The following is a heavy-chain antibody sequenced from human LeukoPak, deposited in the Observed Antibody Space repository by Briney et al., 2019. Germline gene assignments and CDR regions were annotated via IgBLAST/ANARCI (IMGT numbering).Heavy chain of an antibody. CDR1: GFTFSSFG. CDR3: AKERYSTTWYDS. V-gene: IGHV3-30*18. Sequence: GGSLGLSCAASGFTFSSFGMHWVRQAPGKGLEWVAVISYDESNKYYADSVKGRFTISRDNSKSMLYLQMNSLRAEDTAVYYCAKERYSTTWYDSWGQGTLVTVSS. D-gene: IGHD2-21*01. J-gene: IGHJ5*01. CDR2: ISYDESNK.